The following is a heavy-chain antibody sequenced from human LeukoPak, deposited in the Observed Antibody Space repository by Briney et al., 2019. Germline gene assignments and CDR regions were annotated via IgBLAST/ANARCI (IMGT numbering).Heavy chain of an antibody. J-gene: IGHJ4*02. V-gene: IGHV3-53*01. Sequence: PGGSLRLSCAASGFTVSSNYMNWVRQAPGKGLEWVSVINSGGSTYYADSVKGRFTISRDNSKNPLSLQMNSLTAEDTAVYYCARETQYYFDYWGQGTLVTVSS. CDR2: INSGGST. CDR3: ARETQYYFDY. CDR1: GFTVSSNY.